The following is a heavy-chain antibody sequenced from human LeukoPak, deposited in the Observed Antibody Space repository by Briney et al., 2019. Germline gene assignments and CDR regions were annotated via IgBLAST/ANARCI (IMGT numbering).Heavy chain of an antibody. CDR3: ATVTTSTSLDY. Sequence: GGSLRLPCAASGFTFSSNWMHWVRQAPGKGLVWVSRIYSDGSDTTYADSVKGRFTISRDNAKNTLSLQMNSLRAEDTAVYYCATVTTSTSLDYWGQGTLVTVSS. V-gene: IGHV3-74*01. CDR1: GFTFSSNW. CDR2: IYSDGSDT. J-gene: IGHJ4*02. D-gene: IGHD2-2*01.